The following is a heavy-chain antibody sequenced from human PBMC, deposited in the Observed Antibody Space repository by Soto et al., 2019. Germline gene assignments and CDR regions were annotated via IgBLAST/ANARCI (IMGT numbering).Heavy chain of an antibody. CDR3: ARDLWVEPELYYYGMDV. D-gene: IGHD1-1*01. V-gene: IGHV4-30-4*01. Sequence: KTSETLSLTCTVSGDSMSSADYYWSWIRQTPGKGLEWIGHIFDSGTTYYSPSLKSRLPISVHTSKNHFSLRLTSVTAADTAVYYCARDLWVEPELYYYGMDVWGQGTTVTVSS. J-gene: IGHJ6*02. CDR1: GDSMSSADYY. CDR2: IFDSGTT.